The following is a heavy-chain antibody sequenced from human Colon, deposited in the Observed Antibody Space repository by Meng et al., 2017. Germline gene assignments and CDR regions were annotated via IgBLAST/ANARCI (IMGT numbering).Heavy chain of an antibody. V-gene: IGHV4-38-2*02. CDR3: ARDAAITFGELIEGIDS. J-gene: IGHJ4*02. D-gene: IGHD3-16*02. CDR1: GYSITSGDY. Sequence: SETLSFTCSVLGYSITSGDYWDWIRQSPGKGLEWIGTFYHTGNTYYNPSLKSRVSISLDRSQNQFSLRLTSVTAADTAIYYCARDAAITFGELIEGIDSWDQGTLVTVSS. CDR2: FYHTGNT.